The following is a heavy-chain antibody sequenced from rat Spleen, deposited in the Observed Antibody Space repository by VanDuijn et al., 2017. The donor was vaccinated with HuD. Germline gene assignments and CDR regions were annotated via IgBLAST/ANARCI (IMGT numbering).Heavy chain of an antibody. D-gene: IGHD1-10*01. V-gene: IGHV5-31*01. CDR2: ITSAGDTT. J-gene: IGHJ2*01. CDR3: TRDEAITAAY. Sequence: EVQLVESGGGLVQPGRSLKLSCVASGFTFNNYWMTWIRQAPGKGLEWVATITSAGDTTYYPDSVKGRFTISRDNAKSTLYLQMNSLRSEDTATYYCTRDEAITAAYWGQGVMVTVSS. CDR1: GFTFNNYW.